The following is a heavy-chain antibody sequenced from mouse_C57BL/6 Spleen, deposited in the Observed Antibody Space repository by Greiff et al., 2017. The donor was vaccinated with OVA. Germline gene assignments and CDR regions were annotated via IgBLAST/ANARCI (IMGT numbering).Heavy chain of an antibody. CDR3: TTPGDHWYFDV. Sequence: EVQLQQSGAELVRPGASVKLSCTASGFNIKDDYMHWVKQRPEQGLEWIGWIDPENGDTEYDSKFQGQATMTVDTSSNTAYLQLSSLTSEDTAVYYCTTPGDHWYFDVWGTGTTVTVSS. D-gene: IGHD2-13*01. CDR2: IDPENGDT. J-gene: IGHJ1*03. V-gene: IGHV14-4*01. CDR1: GFNIKDDY.